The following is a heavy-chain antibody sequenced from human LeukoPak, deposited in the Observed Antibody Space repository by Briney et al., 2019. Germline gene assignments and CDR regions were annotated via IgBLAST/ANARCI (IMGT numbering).Heavy chain of an antibody. CDR3: ARDWVYKIDY. D-gene: IGHD5-24*01. CDR1: GFTVNNNR. CDR2: ISHDGII. J-gene: IGHJ4*02. Sequence: GGSLRLACAASGFTVNNNRMGWVRQAPGKGLVWVSRISHDGIISYADSVKGRFTISRDNAKNTLILQMNSLRVEDTAVYYCARDWVYKIDYWGRGTLVTVSS. V-gene: IGHV3-74*01.